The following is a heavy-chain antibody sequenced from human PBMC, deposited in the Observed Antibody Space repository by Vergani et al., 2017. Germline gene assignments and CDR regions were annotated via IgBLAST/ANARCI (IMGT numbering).Heavy chain of an antibody. CDR2: IYYSGST. CDR1: GGSISSGGYY. Sequence: QVQLQESGPGLVKPSQTLSLTCTVSGGSISSGGYYWSWIRQPPGKGLEWIGYIYYSGSTYYNPSLKSRFTISEDRSKNQFSLKLSSLTAADTAVYYLAKRVVAAVVTRASFDYGAREPWSPSPQ. D-gene: IGHD6-13*01. CDR3: AKRVVAAVVTRASFDY. V-gene: IGHV4-30-4*01. J-gene: IGHJ4*02.